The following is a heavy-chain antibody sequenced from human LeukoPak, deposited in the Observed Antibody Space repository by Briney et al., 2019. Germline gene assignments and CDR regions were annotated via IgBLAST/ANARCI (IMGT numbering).Heavy chain of an antibody. D-gene: IGHD6-19*01. Sequence: GVSLRLSCAASGFSFDDYPMHWVRQAPGKGLEWVSLINEDGGKTFYADSVKGRFTISRDNSKNTLFLQMNSLRAEDTAMYYCAKGEGGDSGWYGDYWGQGTLVTVSS. V-gene: IGHV3-43*02. CDR1: GFSFDDYP. J-gene: IGHJ4*02. CDR2: INEDGGKT. CDR3: AKGEGGDSGWYGDY.